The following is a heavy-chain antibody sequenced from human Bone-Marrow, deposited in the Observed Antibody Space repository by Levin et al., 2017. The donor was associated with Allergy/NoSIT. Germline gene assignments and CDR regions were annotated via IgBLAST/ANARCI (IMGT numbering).Heavy chain of an antibody. D-gene: IGHD3-22*01. Sequence: GESLKISCAASGFTFSSYWMHWVRQAPGKGLVWVSRINSDGSSTSYADSVKGRFTISRDNAKNTLYLQMNSLRAEDTAVYYCARARYYYDSQDYWGQGTLVTVSS. CDR3: ARARYYYDSQDY. V-gene: IGHV3-74*01. J-gene: IGHJ4*02. CDR2: INSDGSST. CDR1: GFTFSSYW.